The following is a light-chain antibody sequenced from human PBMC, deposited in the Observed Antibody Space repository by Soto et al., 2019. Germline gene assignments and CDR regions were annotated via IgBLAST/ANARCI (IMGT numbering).Light chain of an antibody. V-gene: IGLV2-14*03. Sequence: QSVLTQPASVSGSPGQSITISCTGTSSDVVCYNYVSWYQHHPGKATKLMIFDVSNRPSGVSNRFSGSKSGNTASLTISGLQPEDEADYYCSSYTTSNTRQIVFGTGTKVTVL. CDR2: DVS. CDR1: SSDVVCYNY. J-gene: IGLJ1*01. CDR3: SSYTTSNTRQIV.